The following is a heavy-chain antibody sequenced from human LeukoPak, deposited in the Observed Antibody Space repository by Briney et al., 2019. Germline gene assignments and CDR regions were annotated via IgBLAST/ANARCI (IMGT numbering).Heavy chain of an antibody. J-gene: IGHJ4*02. Sequence: SQTLSLTCAISGDSFSTNSVAWNWIRRSPSRGLEWLGRTYYRSKFYNDYAVSVKGRITINPDTSKNQFSLQLSSVTPEDTAVYYCARGRNSGFDYWGQGTLVTVSS. CDR1: GDSFSTNSVA. CDR2: TYYRSKFYN. D-gene: IGHD6-19*01. CDR3: ARGRNSGFDY. V-gene: IGHV6-1*01.